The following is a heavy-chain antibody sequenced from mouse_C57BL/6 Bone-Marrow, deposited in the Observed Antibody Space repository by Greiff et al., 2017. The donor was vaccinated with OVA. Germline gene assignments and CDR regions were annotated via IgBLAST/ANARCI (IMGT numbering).Heavy chain of an antibody. Sequence: VQLQQSGAELVRPGTSVKVSCKASGYAFTNYLIEWVKQRPGQGLAWIGVINPGSGGTKYNEKFKGKATLTADKSSRTAYMKLSSLTSEDSAVYFCARPPYGSSYGLYFGVWGTGTTVTVSA. J-gene: IGHJ1*03. V-gene: IGHV1-54*01. CDR1: GYAFTNYL. CDR3: ARPPYGSSYGLYFGV. D-gene: IGHD1-1*01. CDR2: INPGSGGT.